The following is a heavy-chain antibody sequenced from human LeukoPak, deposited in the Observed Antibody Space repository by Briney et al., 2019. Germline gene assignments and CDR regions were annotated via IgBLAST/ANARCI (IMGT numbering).Heavy chain of an antibody. CDR2: IYHRGVA. D-gene: IGHD3-10*01. Sequence: SETLSLICAVSGGSINHIHWWSWVRQPPGKGLEWIGEIYHRGVANYNPSLESRDTISVDTYKNQFSLKLSSVTAAHTAVYYCARASITRVAFYIWGQGTMVTVSS. CDR1: GGSINHIHW. J-gene: IGHJ3*02. V-gene: IGHV4-4*02. CDR3: ARASITRVAFYI.